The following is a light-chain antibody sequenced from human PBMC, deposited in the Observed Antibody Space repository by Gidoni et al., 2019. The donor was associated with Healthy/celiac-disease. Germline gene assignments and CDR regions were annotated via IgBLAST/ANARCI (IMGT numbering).Light chain of an antibody. V-gene: IGKV3-11*01. CDR3: QQRSNWPPWT. CDR2: DAS. J-gene: IGKJ1*01. CDR1: QSGSSY. Sequence: EIVLTRSPATLSLSPGERATPSCRASQSGSSYLDWYQQKHGQAPRLLIYDASNRATGIPARFSGSGSGTDFTLIISSLEPADFAGSYCQQRSNWPPWTFGQGTKVEIK.